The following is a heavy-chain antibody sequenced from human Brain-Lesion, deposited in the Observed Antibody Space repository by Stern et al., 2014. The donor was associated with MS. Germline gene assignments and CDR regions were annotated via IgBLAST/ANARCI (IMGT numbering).Heavy chain of an antibody. CDR2: IYISGST. CDR3: AREGETSDFFPFDY. J-gene: IGHJ4*02. CDR1: GGSMNSRPYY. V-gene: IGHV4-61*02. D-gene: IGHD3/OR15-3a*01. Sequence: VQLEESGPGLVKPSQTLSLTCTVSGGSMNSRPYYWNWLRQPAGKALEWIGRIYISGSTNYNPSLESRVTISIDTSKNQLSLKLRSGTAADTAVYYCAREGETSDFFPFDYWGQGAQVIVSS.